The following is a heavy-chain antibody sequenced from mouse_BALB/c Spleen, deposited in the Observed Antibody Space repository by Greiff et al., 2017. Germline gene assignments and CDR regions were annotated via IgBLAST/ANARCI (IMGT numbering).Heavy chain of an antibody. Sequence: VKLQQSGAELAKPGASVKMSCKASGYTFTSYWMHWVKQRPGQGLEWIGYINPSTGYTEYNQKFKDKATLTADKSSSTAYMQLSSLTSEDSAVYYCARSFYDGYYFDYWGQGTTLTVSS. D-gene: IGHD2-3*01. V-gene: IGHV1-7*01. CDR2: INPSTGYT. CDR1: GYTFTSYW. J-gene: IGHJ2*01. CDR3: ARSFYDGYYFDY.